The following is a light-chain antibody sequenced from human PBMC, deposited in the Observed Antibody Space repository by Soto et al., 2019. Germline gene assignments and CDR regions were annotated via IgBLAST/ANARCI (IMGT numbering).Light chain of an antibody. J-gene: IGKJ1*01. V-gene: IGKV1-8*01. CDR1: QDISSY. Sequence: AIRMTQSPSSLSASTGDRVTITCRAIQDISSYLAWYQQKPGKAPKLLIYAASTLQTGVPSRFSGSGSGADFTLTISRMQSEDFATYNGQQYKEYPRTFGQGTMVDIQ. CDR2: AAS. CDR3: QQYKEYPRT.